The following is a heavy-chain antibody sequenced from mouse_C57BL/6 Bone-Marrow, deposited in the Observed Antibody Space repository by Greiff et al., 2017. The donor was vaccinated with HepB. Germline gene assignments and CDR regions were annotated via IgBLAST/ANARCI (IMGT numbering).Heavy chain of an antibody. V-gene: IGHV1-81*01. J-gene: IGHJ3*01. CDR1: GYTFTSYG. Sequence: QVQLKQSGTVLARPGASVKMSCKTSGYTFTSYGISWVKQRTGQGLEWIGEIYPRSGNTYYNEKFKGKATLTADKSSSTAYMELRSLTSEDSAVYFCARSFYDYDSFAYWGQGTLVTVSA. CDR2: IYPRSGNT. D-gene: IGHD2-4*01. CDR3: ARSFYDYDSFAY.